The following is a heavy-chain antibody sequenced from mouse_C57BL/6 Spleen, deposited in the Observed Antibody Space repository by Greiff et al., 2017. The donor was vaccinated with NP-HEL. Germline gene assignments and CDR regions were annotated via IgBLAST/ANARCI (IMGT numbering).Heavy chain of an antibody. CDR1: GYTFKSYC. CDR3: ARSRTVVEPWYFDV. Sequence: QVQLQQPGAELVKPGASVKLSCKASGYTFKSYCMHWVKQRPGQGLEWIGMIHPNNGSTNYTAKFQSKATLTVDKSSSTAYMQLSSLTSEDSAVYYCARSRTVVEPWYFDVWGTGTTVTVAS. J-gene: IGHJ1*03. D-gene: IGHD1-1*01. CDR2: IHPNNGST. V-gene: IGHV1-64*01.